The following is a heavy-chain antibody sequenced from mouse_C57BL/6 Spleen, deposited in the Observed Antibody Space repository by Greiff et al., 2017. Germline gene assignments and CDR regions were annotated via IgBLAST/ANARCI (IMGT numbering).Heavy chain of an antibody. D-gene: IGHD1-1*01. Sequence: VQLQQPGTELVKPGASVKLSCTASGYTFTSYWMHWVKQRPGQGLEWIGNINPSNGGTNYNEKFKSKATLTVDKSSSTAYMQLSSLTSEDSAVYYCARGDYYGSSLLAMDYWGQGTSVTVSS. V-gene: IGHV1-53*01. J-gene: IGHJ4*01. CDR2: INPSNGGT. CDR1: GYTFTSYW. CDR3: ARGDYYGSSLLAMDY.